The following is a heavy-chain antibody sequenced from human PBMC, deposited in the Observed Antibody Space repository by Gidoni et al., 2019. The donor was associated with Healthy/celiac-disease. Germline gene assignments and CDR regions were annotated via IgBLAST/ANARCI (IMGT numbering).Heavy chain of an antibody. CDR3: ASLSGSWGVEDY. J-gene: IGHJ4*02. V-gene: IGHV1-2*06. Sequence: HVQLVRSGAEVKKPGAAVTVSRRAYGYTFTGYYMHWVRQAPGQGLEWRGRINPNSGGTNHAQKFQGRFTMTRDTSISTAYMELSRLRSDDTAVYDCASLSGSWGVEDYWGQGTLVTVSS. CDR1: GYTFTGYY. D-gene: IGHD1-26*01. CDR2: INPNSGGT.